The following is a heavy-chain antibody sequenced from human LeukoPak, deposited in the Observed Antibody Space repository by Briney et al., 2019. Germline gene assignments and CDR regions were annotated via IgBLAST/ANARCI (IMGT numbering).Heavy chain of an antibody. V-gene: IGHV4-34*01. CDR1: GGSFSGYY. CDR2: INHSGST. J-gene: IGHJ4*02. D-gene: IGHD3-10*01. CDR3: ASKTYYYGSGSYYRY. Sequence: PSETLSLTCAVYGGSFSGYYWSWIRQPPGKGLEWIGEINHSGSTNYYPSLKSRVTISVDTSKNQFSLKLSSVTAADTAVYYCASKTYYYGSGSYYRYWGQGTLVTVPS.